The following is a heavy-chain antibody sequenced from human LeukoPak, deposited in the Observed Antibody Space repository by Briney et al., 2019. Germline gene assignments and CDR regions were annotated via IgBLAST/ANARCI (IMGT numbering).Heavy chain of an antibody. Sequence: PSETLSLTCAVYGGSFSGYYWSWTRQPPGKGLEWIGEINHSGSTNYNPSLKSRVTISVDTSKNQFSLKLSSVTAADMAVYYCARGRYSYGLTYYYYGMDVWGQGTTVTVSS. CDR1: GGSFSGYY. J-gene: IGHJ6*02. V-gene: IGHV4-34*01. CDR2: INHSGST. D-gene: IGHD5-18*01. CDR3: ARGRYSYGLTYYYYGMDV.